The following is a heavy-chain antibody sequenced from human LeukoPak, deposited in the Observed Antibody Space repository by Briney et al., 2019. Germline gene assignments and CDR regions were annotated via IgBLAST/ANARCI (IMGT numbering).Heavy chain of an antibody. D-gene: IGHD5-18*01. CDR1: GFTFSSYW. CDR2: IKRDGSAK. V-gene: IGHV3-7*01. CDR3: ARGQGGYSYGLGALDI. Sequence: GGSLRLSCTTSGFTFSSYWMTWVRQAPGKGLEWVANIKRDGSAKCYVDSVKGRFTISRDDAKNSLYLQMNSLRAGDTAVYYCARGQGGYSYGLGALDIWGQGTMVTVSS. J-gene: IGHJ3*02.